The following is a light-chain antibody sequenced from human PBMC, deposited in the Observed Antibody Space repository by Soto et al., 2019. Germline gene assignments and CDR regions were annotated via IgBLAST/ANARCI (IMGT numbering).Light chain of an antibody. J-gene: IGKJ1*01. Sequence: ETMMTHSPATLSVSSREKKNLSCKAIQSISNNLGWYQQKPGQAPSLLIYGASARATGIPARFSGSGSGTDFTLTISSLQSEDSAIYYCLQYNDWPRTFGQGTKVDIK. CDR2: GAS. CDR3: LQYNDWPRT. V-gene: IGKV3-15*01. CDR1: QSISNN.